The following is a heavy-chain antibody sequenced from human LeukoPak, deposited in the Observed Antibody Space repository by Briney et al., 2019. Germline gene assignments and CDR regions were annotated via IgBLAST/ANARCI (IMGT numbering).Heavy chain of an antibody. J-gene: IGHJ4*02. CDR1: GFTFSSYW. Sequence: GGSLRLSXAASGFTFSSYWMHWVRQAPGKGLVWVSRINSDGSSTEYADSVKGRFTISRDNAKNTLYLQMNSLRAEDTAVYYCARDQSAMAGRLDCFDSWGQGTLVTVSS. V-gene: IGHV3-74*03. CDR3: ARDQSAMAGRLDCFDS. D-gene: IGHD6-19*01. CDR2: INSDGSST.